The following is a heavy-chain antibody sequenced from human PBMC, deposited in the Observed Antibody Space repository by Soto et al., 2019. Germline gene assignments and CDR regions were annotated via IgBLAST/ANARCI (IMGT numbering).Heavy chain of an antibody. CDR3: ARAPTSRFDD. J-gene: IGHJ4*02. V-gene: IGHV3-30-3*01. CDR1: GFTFSTFA. Sequence: PGGSLRLSCSASGFTFSTFAVYWVRQAPGKGLEWVAVISADGTNKYYADPVKGRFTISRNNSKNTLFLQMDSLRAEDTAMYYCARAPTSRFDDWGQGTLVTVSS. CDR2: ISADGTNK.